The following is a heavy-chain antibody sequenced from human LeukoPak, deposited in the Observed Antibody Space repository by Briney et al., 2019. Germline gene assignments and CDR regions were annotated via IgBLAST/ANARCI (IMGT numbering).Heavy chain of an antibody. CDR3: ARDAGGRTQREGWFDP. CDR1: GFTFSSHS. J-gene: IGHJ5*02. CDR2: ISSGGMWI. D-gene: IGHD1-26*01. V-gene: IGHV3-21*01. Sequence: PGGSLRLSCAASGFTFSSHSMNWVRQAPGKGLEWVSSISSGGMWIYYADSLKGRFTISRDNAKNSLYLQMKSLRVEDTAVYYCARDAGGRTQREGWFDPWGQGTLVTVSS.